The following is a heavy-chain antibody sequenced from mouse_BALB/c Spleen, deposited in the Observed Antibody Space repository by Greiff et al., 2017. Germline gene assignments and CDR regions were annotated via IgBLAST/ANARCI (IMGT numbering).Heavy chain of an antibody. D-gene: IGHD1-2*01. CDR1: GFTFSSFG. J-gene: IGHJ2*01. CDR3: ARSGNYGYGNYFDY. CDR2: ISSGSSTI. Sequence: EVKLAESGGGLVQPGGSRKLSCAASGFTFSSFGMHWVRQAPEKGLEWVAYISSGSSTIYYADTVKGRFTISRDNPKNTLFLQMTSLRSEDTAMYYCARSGNYGYGNYFDYWGQGTTLTVSS. V-gene: IGHV5-17*02.